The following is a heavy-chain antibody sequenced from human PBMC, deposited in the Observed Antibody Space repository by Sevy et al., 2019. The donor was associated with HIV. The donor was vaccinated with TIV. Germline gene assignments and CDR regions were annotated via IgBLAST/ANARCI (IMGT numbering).Heavy chain of an antibody. Sequence: SETLSLTCTVSGGSISSGDYYWSWIRQPPGKGLEWVGYIYYSGSTYYNPSLKSRVTISVDTSKNQFSLKLSSVTAADTAVYYYATEGRWELTTCFDFWGQGTLVTVSS. CDR2: IYYSGST. V-gene: IGHV4-30-4*01. D-gene: IGHD1-26*01. J-gene: IGHJ4*02. CDR1: GGSISSGDYY. CDR3: ATEGRWELTTCFDF.